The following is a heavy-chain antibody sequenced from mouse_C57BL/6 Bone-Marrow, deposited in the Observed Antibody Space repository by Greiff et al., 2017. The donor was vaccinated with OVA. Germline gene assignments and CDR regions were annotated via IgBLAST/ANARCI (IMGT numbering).Heavy chain of an antibody. Sequence: VQLQQSGAELVKPGASVKLSCTASGFNIKDYYMHWVKQRTEQGLEWIGRIDPEDGETNYAPKFQGKATITADTSSNTAYLQLSSLTSEDTAVYYCAKKGPPSIYYGNYWFAYWGQGTLVTVSA. CDR3: AKKGPPSIYYGNYWFAY. CDR2: IDPEDGET. D-gene: IGHD2-1*01. J-gene: IGHJ3*01. V-gene: IGHV14-2*01. CDR1: GFNIKDYY.